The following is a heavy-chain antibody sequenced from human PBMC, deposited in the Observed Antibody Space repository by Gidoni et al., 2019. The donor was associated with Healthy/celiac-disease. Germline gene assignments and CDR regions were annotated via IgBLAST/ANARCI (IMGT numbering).Heavy chain of an antibody. D-gene: IGHD3-10*01. Sequence: QVQLVQSGAAVKKPGASVKVSCKASGYTFTGYYMHWVRQAPGQGLEWMGWINPNSGGTNYAQKFQGWVTMTRDTSISTAYMELSRLRSDDTAVYYCARDYYYGSGSYYTTWYYYYGMDVWGQGTTVTVSS. CDR1: GYTFTGYY. J-gene: IGHJ6*02. CDR3: ARDYYYGSGSYYTTWYYYYGMDV. V-gene: IGHV1-2*04. CDR2: INPNSGGT.